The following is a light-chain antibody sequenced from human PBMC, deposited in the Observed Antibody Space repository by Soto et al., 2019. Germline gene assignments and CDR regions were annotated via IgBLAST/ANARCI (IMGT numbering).Light chain of an antibody. Sequence: DVQMTQPPSSLSAFVGDRVTITCRASQGIAPYLAWFQQKPGKVPKLLIYATSTLQSGVPSRFSGSGSGTDFTLTINSLQPEDVGTYYCQKYNSASVTFGGGTKVDIK. CDR3: QKYNSASVT. CDR2: ATS. V-gene: IGKV1-27*01. CDR1: QGIAPY. J-gene: IGKJ4*01.